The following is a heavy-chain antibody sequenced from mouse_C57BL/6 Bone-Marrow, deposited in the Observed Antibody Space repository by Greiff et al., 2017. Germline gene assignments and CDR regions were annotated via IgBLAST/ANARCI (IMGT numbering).Heavy chain of an antibody. Sequence: EVKLQESGAELVKPGASVKLSCTASGFNIKDYYMHWVKQRTEQGLEWIGRIDPEDGETKYAPKFQGKATIPADTSSNTAYLPLSGLTSEDTAVYYCAGGLLRPWGQGTTLTVSS. D-gene: IGHD1-1*01. CDR1: GFNIKDYY. CDR2: IDPEDGET. J-gene: IGHJ2*01. CDR3: AGGLLRP. V-gene: IGHV14-2*01.